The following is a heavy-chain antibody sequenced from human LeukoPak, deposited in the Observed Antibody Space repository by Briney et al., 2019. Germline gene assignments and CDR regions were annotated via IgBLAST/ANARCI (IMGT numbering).Heavy chain of an antibody. CDR1: GGSISSYY. Sequence: PSETLSLTCTVSGGSISSYYWSWIRQPPGKGLEWIGYIYHSGSTNYNPSLKSRVTILVDKSKNQFSLKLSSVTAADTAVYYCATYYDSSGYRFDYWGQGTLVTVSS. CDR2: IYHSGST. CDR3: ATYYDSSGYRFDY. J-gene: IGHJ4*02. D-gene: IGHD3-22*01. V-gene: IGHV4-59*12.